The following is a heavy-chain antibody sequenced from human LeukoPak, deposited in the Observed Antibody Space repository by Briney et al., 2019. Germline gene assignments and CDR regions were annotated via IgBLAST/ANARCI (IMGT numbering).Heavy chain of an antibody. D-gene: IGHD3-10*01. V-gene: IGHV1-69*04. J-gene: IGHJ5*02. CDR2: IIPILGIA. Sequence: SVKVSRKASGGTFSSYAISWVRQAPGQGLEWMGRIIPILGIANYAQKFQGRVTITADKSTSTAYMELSSLRSEDTAVYYCARALPYYYGSGSYGWFDPWGQGTLVTVSS. CDR3: ARALPYYYGSGSYGWFDP. CDR1: GGTFSSYA.